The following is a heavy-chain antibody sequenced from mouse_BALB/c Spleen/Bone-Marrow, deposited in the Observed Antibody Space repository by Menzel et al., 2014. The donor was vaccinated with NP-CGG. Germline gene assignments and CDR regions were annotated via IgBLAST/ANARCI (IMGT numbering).Heavy chain of an antibody. V-gene: IGHV1S137*01. CDR3: ARESIYYYGSTLDY. CDR1: GYTFTDYA. J-gene: IGHJ2*01. D-gene: IGHD1-1*01. CDR2: ISTYYGDA. Sequence: VKLMESGAELVRPGVSVKISCKGSGYTFTDYAMHWVKPSHAKSLEWIGVISTYYGDASYNQKFKGKATMTVDKSSSTAYMELARLTSEDSAIYYCARESIYYYGSTLDYWGQGTTLTVSS.